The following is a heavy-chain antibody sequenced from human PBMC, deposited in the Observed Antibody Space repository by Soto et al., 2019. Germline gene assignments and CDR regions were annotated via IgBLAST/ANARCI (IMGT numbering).Heavy chain of an antibody. V-gene: IGHV3-53*01. D-gene: IGHD3-10*01. J-gene: IGHJ3*02. CDR3: ARDARGVDAFDI. Sequence: PGGSLRLSCAASGFPVRSIYMSWVRQAPGKGLECVSKIYNDGSTHYADSVKGRFTISRDSFKNTLHLQMNSLRAEDTAVYYCARDARGVDAFDIWGQGTMVTVSS. CDR2: IYNDGST. CDR1: GFPVRSIY.